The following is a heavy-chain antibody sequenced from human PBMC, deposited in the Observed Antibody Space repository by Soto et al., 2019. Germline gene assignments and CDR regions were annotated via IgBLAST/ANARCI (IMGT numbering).Heavy chain of an antibody. D-gene: IGHD2-21*01. CDR2: IYYSGTT. V-gene: IGHV4-61*01. J-gene: IGHJ6*02. CDR1: GVSIHNNHSF. CDR3: ARVPVEMGTIGCYYYDGMDV. Sequence: SETLSLTCAVSGVSIHNNHSFWSWIRQPPGQGLEWIGYIYYSGTTNYNPSLKSRVTISVDTSKNQFSLKLSSVTAADTAVYYCARVPVEMGTIGCYYYDGMDVWGQGTTVTVSS.